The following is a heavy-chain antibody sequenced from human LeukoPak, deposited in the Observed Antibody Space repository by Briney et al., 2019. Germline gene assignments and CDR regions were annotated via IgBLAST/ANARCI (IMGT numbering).Heavy chain of an antibody. CDR3: AKAGRGGAITMVRGVKGDYYYMDV. CDR1: EFTLSGYG. Sequence: PGGSLRLSCAASEFTLSGYGMNWVRQAPGKGLEWVSAISGSGGRTYYADSVKGRFTISRDNSKNTLYLQVNSLRAEDTAVYYCAKAGRGGAITMVRGVKGDYYYMDVWGKGTTVTISS. CDR2: ISGSGGRT. J-gene: IGHJ6*03. D-gene: IGHD3-10*01. V-gene: IGHV3-23*01.